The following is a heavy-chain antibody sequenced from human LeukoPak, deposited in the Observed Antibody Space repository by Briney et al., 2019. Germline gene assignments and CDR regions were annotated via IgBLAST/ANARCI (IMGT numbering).Heavy chain of an antibody. J-gene: IGHJ3*02. D-gene: IGHD2-2*01. CDR1: GFTVSSNY. CDR3: ARSYCSSTGCPDAFDI. CDR2: IYTGGST. V-gene: IGHV3-53*01. Sequence: GGSLRLSCAASGFTVSSNYMNWVRQAPGKGLKWVSVIYTGGSTYYADSVRGRFTISRDKSKNTLYLQMNSLGAEDTAVYFCARSYCSSTGCPDAFDIWSQGTMVTVSS.